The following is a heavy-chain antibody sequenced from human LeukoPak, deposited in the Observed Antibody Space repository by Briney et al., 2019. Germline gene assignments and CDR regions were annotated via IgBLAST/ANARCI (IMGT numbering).Heavy chain of an antibody. V-gene: IGHV1-69*04. Sequence: HVASVKVSCKASGGTFSSYAISWVRQAPGQGLEWMGRIIPIFGIANYAQKFQGRVTITADKSTSTAYMELSSLRSEDTAVYYCARGRAARRAGGNWFDPWGQGTLVTVSS. CDR3: ARGRAARRAGGNWFDP. D-gene: IGHD6-6*01. CDR2: IIPIFGIA. J-gene: IGHJ5*02. CDR1: GGTFSSYA.